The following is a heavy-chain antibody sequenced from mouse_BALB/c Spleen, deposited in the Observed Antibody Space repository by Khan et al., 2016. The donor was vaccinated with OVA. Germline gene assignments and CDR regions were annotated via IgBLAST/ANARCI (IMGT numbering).Heavy chain of an antibody. CDR2: ISSGGDYT. Sequence: EVELVESGGDLVKPGGSLKLSCAASGFTFSSYSMSWVRQTPDKRLEWVASISSGGDYTYYPDSVKGRFTISRDNAKNTLYLQMSDLKSGDTAMYYCADRLTGSFAYWGQGTLVTVSA. CDR1: GFTFSSYS. V-gene: IGHV5-6*01. D-gene: IGHD4-1*01. CDR3: ADRLTGSFAY. J-gene: IGHJ3*01.